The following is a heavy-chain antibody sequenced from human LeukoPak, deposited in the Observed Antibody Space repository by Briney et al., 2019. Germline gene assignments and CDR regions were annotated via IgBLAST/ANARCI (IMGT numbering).Heavy chain of an antibody. CDR1: GFTFSSYS. CDR3: ARDHQLLFDY. CDR2: ISSSSSTI. V-gene: IGHV3-48*04. D-gene: IGHD2-2*01. Sequence: GGSLRLSCAASGFTFSSYSMNWVRQAPGKGLEWVSYISSSSSTIYYADSVKGRFTISRDNAKNSLYLQMNSLRAEDTAVYYCARDHQLLFDYWGQGTLVTVSS. J-gene: IGHJ4*02.